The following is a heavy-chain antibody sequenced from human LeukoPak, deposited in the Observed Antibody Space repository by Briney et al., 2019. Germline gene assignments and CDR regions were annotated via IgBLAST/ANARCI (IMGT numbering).Heavy chain of an antibody. Sequence: PSETLSLTCAVYGGSFSGYYWSWIRQPPGKGLEWIGEINHSGSTNHNPSLKSRVTISVDTSKNQFSLKLSSVTAADTAVYYCARGPRRSSRSFGYWGQGTLVTVSS. V-gene: IGHV4-34*01. CDR3: ARGPRRSSRSFGY. CDR2: INHSGST. CDR1: GGSFSGYY. D-gene: IGHD6-13*01. J-gene: IGHJ4*02.